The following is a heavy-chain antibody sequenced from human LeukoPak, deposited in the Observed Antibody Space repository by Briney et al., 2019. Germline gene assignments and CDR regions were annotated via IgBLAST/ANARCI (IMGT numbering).Heavy chain of an antibody. V-gene: IGHV3-30*02. J-gene: IGHJ1*01. CDR1: GFTFSSCG. D-gene: IGHD3-10*01. CDR2: IRYDGSNK. Sequence: GGSLRLSCAASGFTFSSCGMHWVRQAPGKGLEWVAFIRYDGSNKYYADSVKGRFTISRDNSKNTLYLQMNSLRAEDTAVYYCAKDSRVPRWFGGYFQHWGQGTLVTVSS. CDR3: AKDSRVPRWFGGYFQH.